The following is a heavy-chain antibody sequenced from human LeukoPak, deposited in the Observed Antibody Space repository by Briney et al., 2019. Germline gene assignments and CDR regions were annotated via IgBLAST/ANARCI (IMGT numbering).Heavy chain of an antibody. CDR2: FIPIFGTA. J-gene: IGHJ3*02. CDR1: GGTFSSYA. Sequence: SVKVSCKASGGTFSSYAISWVRQAPGQGLEWMGGFIPIFGTANYAQKFQGRVTITADESTSTAYMELSSLRSEDTAVYYCATVGSGSYYNLRVEAFDIWGQGTMVTVSS. CDR3: ATVGSGSYYNLRVEAFDI. D-gene: IGHD3-10*01. V-gene: IGHV1-69*01.